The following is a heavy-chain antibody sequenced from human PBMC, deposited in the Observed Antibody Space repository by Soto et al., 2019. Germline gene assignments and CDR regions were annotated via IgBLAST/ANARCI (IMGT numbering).Heavy chain of an antibody. Sequence: SETLSLTCTVSGDSISSSSYYWGWTRQPPGKGLEWIGSMYYGGSTYYNTSLKSRVTISADTSENQFSLNLRSVTAADTAVYYCARLDPMLQYFDSSFNAFWGQGTLVTVSS. J-gene: IGHJ4*02. CDR3: ARLDPMLQYFDSSFNAF. V-gene: IGHV4-39*01. D-gene: IGHD3-22*01. CDR1: GDSISSSSYY. CDR2: MYYGGST.